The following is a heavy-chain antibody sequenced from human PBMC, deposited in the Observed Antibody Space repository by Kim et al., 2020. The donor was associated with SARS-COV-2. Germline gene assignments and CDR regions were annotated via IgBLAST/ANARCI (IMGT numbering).Heavy chain of an antibody. CDR2: FDPEDGET. CDR3: ASYGSGSYYYGMDV. J-gene: IGHJ6*02. V-gene: IGHV1-24*01. D-gene: IGHD3-10*01. CDR1: GYTLTELS. Sequence: ASVKVSCKVSGYTLTELSMHWVRQAPGKGLEWMGGFDPEDGETIYAQKFQGRVTMTEDTSTDTAYMELSSLRSEDTAVYYCASYGSGSYYYGMDVWGQGTTVTVSS.